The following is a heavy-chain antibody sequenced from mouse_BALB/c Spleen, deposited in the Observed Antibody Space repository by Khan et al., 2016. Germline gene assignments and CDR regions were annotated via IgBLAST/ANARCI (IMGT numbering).Heavy chain of an antibody. D-gene: IGHD1-1*02. CDR1: GFTFSDYY. Sequence: VQLKESGGGLVKPGGSLKLSCAASGFTFSDYYMYWVRQTPEKRLEWVATISDGGAYTYYPDSVKGRFTISRDNAKNNLYLQMSSLKSEDTAMDYCARTYGNYGYVDVWGAGTTVTVSS. CDR3: ARTYGNYGYVDV. V-gene: IGHV5-4*02. J-gene: IGHJ1*01. CDR2: ISDGGAYT.